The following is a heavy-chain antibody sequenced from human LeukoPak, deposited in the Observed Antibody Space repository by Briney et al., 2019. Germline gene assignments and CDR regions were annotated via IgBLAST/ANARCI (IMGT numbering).Heavy chain of an antibody. D-gene: IGHD1-26*01. CDR2: INHSGST. Sequence: SETLSLTCAVYGGSFSGYYWSWIRQPPGKGLEWIGEINHSGSTNYNPSLKSRITVSVDTSKNQFSLKLSSVTAADTAVYYCVRQAGGYWGQGTLVTVSS. CDR3: VRQAGGY. J-gene: IGHJ4*02. V-gene: IGHV4-34*01. CDR1: GGSFSGYY.